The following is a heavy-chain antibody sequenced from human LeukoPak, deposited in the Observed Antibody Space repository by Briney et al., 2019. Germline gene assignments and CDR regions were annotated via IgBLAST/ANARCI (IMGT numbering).Heavy chain of an antibody. CDR1: GGSISSSSYY. J-gene: IGHJ6*02. V-gene: IGHV4-39*01. CDR3: ARHQTDCGGDCYSFYYYYYGIDV. D-gene: IGHD2-21*02. CDR2: IYYSGST. Sequence: SETLSLTCTVSGGSISSSSYYWGWIRQPPGKGLEWIGSIYYSGSTYYNPSLKSRVTISVDTSKNQFSLKLSSVTAADTAVYYCARHQTDCGGDCYSFYYYYYGIDVWGQGTTVTVSS.